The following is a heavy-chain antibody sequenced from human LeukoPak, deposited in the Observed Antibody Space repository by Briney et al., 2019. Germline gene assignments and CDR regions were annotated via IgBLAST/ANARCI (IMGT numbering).Heavy chain of an antibody. CDR1: GGSFSGYY. D-gene: IGHD4-17*01. V-gene: IGHV4-34*01. J-gene: IGHJ4*02. CDR3: ARELHGDSPFDY. CDR2: INHSGST. Sequence: PSETLSLTCAVYGGSFSGYYWSWIRQPPGKGLEWIGEINHSGSTNYNPSLKSRVTISVDTSKNQFSLKLSSVTAADTAVYYCARELHGDSPFDYWGQGTLVTVSS.